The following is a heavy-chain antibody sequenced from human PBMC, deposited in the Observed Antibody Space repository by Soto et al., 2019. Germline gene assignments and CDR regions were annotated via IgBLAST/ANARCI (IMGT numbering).Heavy chain of an antibody. D-gene: IGHD6-6*01. CDR1: GFTFSSYG. J-gene: IGHJ4*02. Sequence: GGSLRLSCAASGFTFSSYGMHWVRQAPGKGLEWVAVIWYDGSNKYYADSVKGRFTISRDNSKNTLYLQMNSLRAEDTAVYYRARDVDSSSSFPNYWGQGTLVTVSS. V-gene: IGHV3-33*01. CDR3: ARDVDSSSSFPNY. CDR2: IWYDGSNK.